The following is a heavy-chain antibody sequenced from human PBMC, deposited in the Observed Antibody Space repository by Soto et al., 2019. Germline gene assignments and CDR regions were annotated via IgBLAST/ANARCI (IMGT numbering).Heavy chain of an antibody. CDR3: ARGGGYSGYDPLDY. CDR2: VSSAGGSK. J-gene: IGHJ4*02. V-gene: IGHV3-30-3*01. D-gene: IGHD5-12*01. CDR1: GFTFNTYV. Sequence: QVQLVESGGGVVQSGKSLRLSCAASGFTFNTYVMHWVRQAPGKGLEWLAFVSSAGGSKYYADSVTGRFTIPRDNSQNTLHLQMNSLGPEDTAVYYCARGGGYSGYDPLDYWGQGTLVTVSS.